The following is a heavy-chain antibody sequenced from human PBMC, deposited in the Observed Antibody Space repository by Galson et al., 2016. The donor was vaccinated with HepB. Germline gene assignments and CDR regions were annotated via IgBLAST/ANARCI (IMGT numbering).Heavy chain of an antibody. CDR1: GFTFSSSA. J-gene: IGHJ4*02. CDR3: AKDRCDSIGYYYVA. V-gene: IGHV3-23*01. Sequence: SLRLSCAASGFTFSSSAMSWVRQAPGKGLEWVSTIVGSGGSTFYADSVKGRFTISRGISRNTLYLQVSSLRAEDTAVYYCAKDRCDSIGYYYVAWGQGTLVTVSS. CDR2: IVGSGGST. D-gene: IGHD3-22*01.